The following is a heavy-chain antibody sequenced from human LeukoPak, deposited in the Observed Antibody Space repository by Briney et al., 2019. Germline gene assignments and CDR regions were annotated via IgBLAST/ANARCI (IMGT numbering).Heavy chain of an antibody. D-gene: IGHD3-10*01. CDR2: ISYDGSNK. CDR3: AKDRTAGYYGLVYY. V-gene: IGHV3-30*18. Sequence: GRSLRLSCAASGFTFSNYGMHWVRQAPGKGLEWVAVISYDGSNKYYTDSVKGRFTISRDNSKNTLYLQMNSLRAEDTAVYYCAKDRTAGYYGLVYYWGQGTLVTVSS. CDR1: GFTFSNYG. J-gene: IGHJ4*02.